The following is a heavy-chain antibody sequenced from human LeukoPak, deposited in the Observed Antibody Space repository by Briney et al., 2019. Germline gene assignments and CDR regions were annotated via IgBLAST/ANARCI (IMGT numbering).Heavy chain of an antibody. V-gene: IGHV3-23*01. CDR1: GFIFSNYA. CDR2: ISCRSGST. J-gene: IGHJ4*02. Sequence: RSGGSLRLSCAASGFIFSNYAMYWVRQAPGKGLEWVSAISCRSGSTYYADSVKGRFTISRDSSKNTLYLQMNSLRADDTAVYYCAKWGDYDVLTGYYVSDFWGQGTLVTVSS. D-gene: IGHD3-9*01. CDR3: AKWGDYDVLTGYYVSDF.